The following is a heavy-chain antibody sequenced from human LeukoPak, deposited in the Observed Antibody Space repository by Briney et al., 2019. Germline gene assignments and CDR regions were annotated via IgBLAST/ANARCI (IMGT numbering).Heavy chain of an antibody. CDR1: GGSISSYY. V-gene: IGHV4-59*01. Sequence: SETLSLTCTVSGGSISSYYWSWIRQPPGKGLEWIGYIYYSGSTNYNPSLQSRVTISVDTSKNQFSLKLSSVTAADTAVYYCARDLSGSYYFDYWGQGTLVTVSS. J-gene: IGHJ4*02. CDR3: ARDLSGSYYFDY. D-gene: IGHD1-26*01. CDR2: IYYSGST.